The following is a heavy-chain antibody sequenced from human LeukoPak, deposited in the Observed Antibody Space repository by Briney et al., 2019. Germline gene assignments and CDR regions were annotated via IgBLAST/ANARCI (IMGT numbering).Heavy chain of an antibody. J-gene: IGHJ3*02. D-gene: IGHD4-23*01. CDR2: ISGSGGTT. Sequence: TGGSLRLSCAASGFTFSSFAMSWFRQAPGKGLEWVSSISGSGGTTYYADSVKGRFTISRDNSKNTLYLQMNSLRAEDTAVYYCAKRGADSGGNSALVAFDIWGQGTMVTVSS. V-gene: IGHV3-23*01. CDR3: AKRGADSGGNSALVAFDI. CDR1: GFTFSSFA.